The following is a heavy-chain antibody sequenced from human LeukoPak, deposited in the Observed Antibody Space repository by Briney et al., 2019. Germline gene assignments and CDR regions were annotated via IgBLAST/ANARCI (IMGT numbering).Heavy chain of an antibody. CDR3: ARALFRGGFLYYFDY. V-gene: IGHV3-53*01. D-gene: IGHD3-16*01. J-gene: IGHJ4*02. CDR1: GFTVSSNY. CDR2: IYSGGST. Sequence: PGGSLRLSCAASGFTVSSNYMSWVRQAPGKGLEWVSVIYSGGSTYYADSVKGRFTISRDNSKNTLYLQMNSLRAEDTAVYYCARALFRGGFLYYFDYWGQGTLVTVSS.